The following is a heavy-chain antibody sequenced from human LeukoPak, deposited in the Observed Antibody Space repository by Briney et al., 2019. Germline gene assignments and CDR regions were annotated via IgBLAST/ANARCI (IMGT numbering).Heavy chain of an antibody. J-gene: IGHJ4*02. CDR2: INSDGSST. Sequence: PGGSVRLSCAASGFTFSSYWMHWVRQAPGKGLVWVSRINSDGSSTFYADSVKGRFTTSRDNAENTVYLQMNSLRADDTAVYYCARIPGGSGSQYDYWGQGTLVIVSS. D-gene: IGHD3-10*01. CDR3: ARIPGGSGSQYDY. CDR1: GFTFSSYW. V-gene: IGHV3-74*01.